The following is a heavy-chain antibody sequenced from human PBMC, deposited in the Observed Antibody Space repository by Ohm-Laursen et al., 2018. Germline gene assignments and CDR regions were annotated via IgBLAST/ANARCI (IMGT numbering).Heavy chain of an antibody. Sequence: SLRLSCSASGFSFSSQVMNWARQAPGKGLEWVSDIDRGGNGYYAESVKGRFTISRDNTKNTLYLQMNNLRAEDSAVYYCASYYGGYDPWGQGTLVTVSS. V-gene: IGHV3-23*03. CDR1: GFSFSSQV. CDR2: IDRGGNG. D-gene: IGHD4-23*01. CDR3: ASYYGGYDP. J-gene: IGHJ5*02.